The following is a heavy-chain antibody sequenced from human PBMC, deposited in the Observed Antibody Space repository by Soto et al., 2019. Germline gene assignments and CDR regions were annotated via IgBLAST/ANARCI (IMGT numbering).Heavy chain of an antibody. Sequence: GESLKISCKVSGYSFASQWISWVRQVPGKGQEWMGRIDLSESYTTYNPSFQGHVTFSADKSITTAYLQWRSLEASDTAIYYCENQGLTTYYFGYWGQGTLVTVS. V-gene: IGHV5-10-1*01. CDR2: IDLSESYT. CDR1: GYSFASQW. J-gene: IGHJ4*02. CDR3: ENQGLTTYYFGY.